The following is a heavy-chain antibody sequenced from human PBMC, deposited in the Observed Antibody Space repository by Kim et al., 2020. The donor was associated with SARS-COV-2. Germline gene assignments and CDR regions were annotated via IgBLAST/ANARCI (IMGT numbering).Heavy chain of an antibody. CDR3: AIWWELEQRAAFYI. Sequence: SLRLSCAASGFTFDDYAMHWVRQAPGKGLEWVSGISWNSGSIGYADSVKGRFTISRDNAKNSLYLQMNSLRAEDTALYYCAIWWELEQRAAFYIWGQG. V-gene: IGHV3-9*01. D-gene: IGHD1-1*01. CDR1: GFTFDDYA. CDR2: ISWNSGSI. J-gene: IGHJ3*02.